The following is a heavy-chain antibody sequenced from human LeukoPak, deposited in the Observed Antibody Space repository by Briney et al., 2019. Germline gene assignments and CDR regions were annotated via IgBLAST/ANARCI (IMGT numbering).Heavy chain of an antibody. J-gene: IGHJ6*03. V-gene: IGHV4-30-4*08. CDR2: IYYSGST. D-gene: IGHD2-2*01. CDR1: GGSISSGDYY. CDR3: AREIKQYQLLSYYYYYMDV. Sequence: PSQTLSLTCTVSGGSISSGDYYWSWIRQPPGKGLEWIGYIYYSGSTYYNPSLKSRVTISVDTSKNQFSLKLSSVTAADTAVYYCAREIKQYQLLSYYYYYMDVWGKGTTVTVSS.